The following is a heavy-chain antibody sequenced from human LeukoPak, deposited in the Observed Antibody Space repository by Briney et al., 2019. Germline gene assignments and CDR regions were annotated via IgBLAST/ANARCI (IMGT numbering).Heavy chain of an antibody. D-gene: IGHD3-22*01. Sequence: GGSLRLSCAASGFTFSTYWMSWVRQAPGKGLEWVSSISSSSSYIYYADSMKGRFTISRDNAKNSLYLQMNSLRAEDTAVYYCARKGSSYYDSSGYYAETYYFDYWGQGTLVTVSS. CDR1: GFTFSTYW. J-gene: IGHJ4*02. CDR3: ARKGSSYYDSSGYYAETYYFDY. V-gene: IGHV3-21*01. CDR2: ISSSSSYI.